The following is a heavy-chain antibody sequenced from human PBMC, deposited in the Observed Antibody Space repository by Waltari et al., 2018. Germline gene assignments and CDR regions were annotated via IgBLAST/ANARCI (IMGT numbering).Heavy chain of an antibody. J-gene: IGHJ4*02. V-gene: IGHV4-4*02. Sequence: QLHLEQLVPGLVEPSVTLSLICAVSGAFLLAPYWWSWVRLAPGKGLEWISQVRGSGKTNYNPSFASRGTVSVDTSTAQFSLKVTSATAADTAVYYCARDRGRGLYLDSWGQGILVTVSP. CDR2: VRGSGKT. CDR1: GAFLLAPYW. D-gene: IGHD2-15*01. CDR3: ARDRGRGLYLDS.